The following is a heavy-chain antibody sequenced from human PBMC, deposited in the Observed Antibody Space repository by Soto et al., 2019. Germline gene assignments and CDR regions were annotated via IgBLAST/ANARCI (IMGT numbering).Heavy chain of an antibody. CDR2: MNPNSANT. V-gene: IGHV1-8*01. J-gene: IGHJ6*02. Sequence: QVQLVQSGAEVKKPGASVKVSCKASGYTFTSYDINWVRQATGQGLEWMGWMNPNSANTGSAHKFQGSVTTTRTTAISTAYLGPTRLRSEGTAVYDGASERVRGMDLWAQGPRVRVPS. CDR3: ASERVRGMDL. CDR1: GYTFTSYD. D-gene: IGHD2-21*01.